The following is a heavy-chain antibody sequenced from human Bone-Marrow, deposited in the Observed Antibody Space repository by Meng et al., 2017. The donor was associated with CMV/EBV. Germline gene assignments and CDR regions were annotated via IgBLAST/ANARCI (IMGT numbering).Heavy chain of an antibody. D-gene: IGHD1-14*01. CDR1: GFTFSNYW. Sequence: GESLKISCAASGFTFSNYWMTWVRQAPGKGLEWVANIKQDGSEKYYLDSVKGRFTISRDNAKNSLYLQMNSLRAEDTAIYYCAREAYKYPYWGQGNLVNVDS. V-gene: IGHV3-7*01. J-gene: IGHJ4*02. CDR2: IKQDGSEK. CDR3: AREAYKYPY.